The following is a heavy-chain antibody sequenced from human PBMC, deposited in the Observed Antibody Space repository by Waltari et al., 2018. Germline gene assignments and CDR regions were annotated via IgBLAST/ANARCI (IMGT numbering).Heavy chain of an antibody. CDR3: AKGKQLVKYYYYMDV. V-gene: IGHV4-59*01. D-gene: IGHD6-6*01. J-gene: IGHJ6*03. CDR2: IYYSGST. CDR1: GGSISSYY. Sequence: QVQLQESGPGLVKPSETLSLTCTVSGGSISSYYWSWIRQPPGKGLDWIGYIYYSGSTNYNPSLKSRVTISVDTSKNQFSLKLSSVTAADTAVYYCAKGKQLVKYYYYMDVWGKGTTVTISS.